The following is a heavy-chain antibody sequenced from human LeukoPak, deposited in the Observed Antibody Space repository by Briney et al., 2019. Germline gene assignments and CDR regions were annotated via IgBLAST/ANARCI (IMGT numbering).Heavy chain of an antibody. Sequence: PGGSLRLSCAASGFSFSNYGMHWVRQAPGKGLEWVAVIWYDGTNKYYGDSVKGRFTISRDNSKNTLYLQMNSLRAEDTAVYYCAKDERDVGTMIVGDYWGQETLVTVSS. CDR3: AKDERDVGTMIVGDY. D-gene: IGHD3-22*01. V-gene: IGHV3-33*06. CDR2: IWYDGTNK. CDR1: GFSFSNYG. J-gene: IGHJ4*02.